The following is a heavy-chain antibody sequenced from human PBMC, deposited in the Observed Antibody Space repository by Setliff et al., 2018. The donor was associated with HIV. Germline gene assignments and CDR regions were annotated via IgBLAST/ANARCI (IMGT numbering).Heavy chain of an antibody. J-gene: IGHJ6*03. CDR2: ICYTGAT. Sequence: PSETLSLTCAVSGGSISSSSYYWGWIRQSTGKGLEWIGTICYTGATQYNPSFKSRVTISVDTSKNQFSLKLSSVTAADTAVYYCARHYNGAVADAYSYYYYMDVWGKGTTVTVSS. CDR1: GGSISSSSYY. D-gene: IGHD6-19*01. CDR3: ARHYNGAVADAYSYYYYMDV. V-gene: IGHV4-39*01.